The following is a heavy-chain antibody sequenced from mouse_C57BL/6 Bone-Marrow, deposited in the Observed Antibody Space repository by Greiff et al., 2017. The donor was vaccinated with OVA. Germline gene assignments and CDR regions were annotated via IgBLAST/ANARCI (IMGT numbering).Heavy chain of an antibody. Sequence: QVQLPQPGAELVKPGASVKLSCKASGYTFTSYWLQWVKQRPGQGLEWLGEIDPSDSYTNYNQKCKGQATLTVDTSSSTAYMQLSSLTSEDSAVYYCARYHGSSYWYFDVWGTGTTVTVSS. V-gene: IGHV1-50*01. CDR3: ARYHGSSYWYFDV. J-gene: IGHJ1*03. D-gene: IGHD1-1*01. CDR2: IDPSDSYT. CDR1: GYTFTSYW.